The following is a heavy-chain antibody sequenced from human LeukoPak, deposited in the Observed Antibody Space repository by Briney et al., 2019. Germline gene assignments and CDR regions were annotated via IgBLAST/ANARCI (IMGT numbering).Heavy chain of an antibody. CDR1: GGSFSGYY. J-gene: IGHJ4*02. D-gene: IGHD3-9*01. CDR3: ARSPLRYFDWPLDY. V-gene: IGHV4-34*01. Sequence: SETLSLTCAVYGGSFSGYYWSWIRQPPGKGLEWIGEINHSGSTNYNPPLKSRVTISVDTSKNQFSLKLSSVTAADTAVYYCARSPLRYFDWPLDYWGQGTLVTVSS. CDR2: INHSGST.